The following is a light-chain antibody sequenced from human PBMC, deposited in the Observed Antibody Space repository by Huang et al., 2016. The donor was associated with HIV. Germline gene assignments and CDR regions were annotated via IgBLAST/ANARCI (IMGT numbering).Light chain of an antibody. CDR1: QSIGTN. J-gene: IGKJ4*01. CDR2: GAS. CDR3: QHYSNWPPLT. V-gene: IGKV3-15*01. Sequence: IILTQSPATLSVSPGEGATLSCRASQSIGTNLAWYQQGPGQAPRLLVYGASTRATGVPVRFSGSGAGTQFSLTLSSLQSEDFATYYCQHYSNWPPLTFGGGTKVDI.